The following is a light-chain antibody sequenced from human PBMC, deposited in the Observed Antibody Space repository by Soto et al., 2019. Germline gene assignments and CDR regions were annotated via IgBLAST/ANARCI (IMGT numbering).Light chain of an antibody. CDR3: LQHNTSPLT. Sequence: DIQMTQSPSAVSASVGDRVTITCRASQGINNYLAWFQQKPGKAPKRLIYAASTLQTGVPSRLSGSGSGTEFTLTISSLQPEDFATYYCLQHNTSPLTFGGGTKVEIK. CDR1: QGINNY. CDR2: AAS. J-gene: IGKJ4*01. V-gene: IGKV1-17*03.